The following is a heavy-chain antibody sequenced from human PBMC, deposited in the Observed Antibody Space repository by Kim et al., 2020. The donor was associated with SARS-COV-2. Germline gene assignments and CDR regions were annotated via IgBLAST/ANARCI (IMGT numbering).Heavy chain of an antibody. D-gene: IGHD1-26*01. V-gene: IGHV3-49*02. J-gene: IGHJ4*02. Sequence: EYAASVKGRFTISRDDSKSIAYLQMNSLKTEDTAVYYCTRVWEPLRGVLLWGQGTLVTVSS. CDR3: TRVWEPLRGVLL.